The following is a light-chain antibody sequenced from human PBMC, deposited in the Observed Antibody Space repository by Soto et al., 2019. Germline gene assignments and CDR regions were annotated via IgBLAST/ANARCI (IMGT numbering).Light chain of an antibody. CDR2: RNN. Sequence: QSVLTQPPSASGTPGQRVTISCSGSSYNIGSNFVYWYQQLPGTAPKLLIYRNNQRPSGVPDRFSGSKSGTSASLAISGLRSEDEADYYCAAWDYSLSGNVFVTGTKLTVL. CDR3: AAWDYSLSGNV. CDR1: SYNIGSNF. J-gene: IGLJ1*01. V-gene: IGLV1-47*01.